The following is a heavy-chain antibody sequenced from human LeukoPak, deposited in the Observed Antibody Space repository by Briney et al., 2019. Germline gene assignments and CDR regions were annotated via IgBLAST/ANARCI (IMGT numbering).Heavy chain of an antibody. V-gene: IGHV3-7*01. Sequence: SGGSLRLSCAASGFTFNNYWMSWVRQAPGKGLEWVANIKQDGSEIHYVDSVKGRFTISRDNTKNSVYLQMNSLRAEDTAVYYCAKQLGGSGSYWGQGTLVTVSS. CDR3: AKQLGGSGSY. J-gene: IGHJ4*02. CDR2: IKQDGSEI. CDR1: GFTFNNYW. D-gene: IGHD3-10*01.